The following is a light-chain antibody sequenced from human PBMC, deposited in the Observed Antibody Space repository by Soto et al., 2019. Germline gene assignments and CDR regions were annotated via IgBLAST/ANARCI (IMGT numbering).Light chain of an antibody. CDR2: WAS. J-gene: IGKJ5*01. CDR1: QSVLYGSNSKNY. CDR3: QQYYSTLIT. Sequence: DIVMTQSPDSLAVSLGERATINCKYSQSVLYGSNSKNYLAWYQQKPGQPPKLLIYWASTRESGVPDRFSGSGSGTDFTLTISSLQAEDVAVYYCQQYYSTLITFGQGTRLEIK. V-gene: IGKV4-1*01.